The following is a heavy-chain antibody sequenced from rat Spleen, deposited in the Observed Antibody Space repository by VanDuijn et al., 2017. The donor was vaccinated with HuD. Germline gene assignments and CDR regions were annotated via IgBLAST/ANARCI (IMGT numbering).Heavy chain of an antibody. V-gene: IGHV2-8*01. CDR1: GFSLTDYT. CDR3: AGGGTTPFAY. Sequence: QVQLTESGPGLVQPSQTLSLTCPVSGFSLTDYTVYWVRQPSGKGLEWMGRMRYNGDTSYNSVLKSRLSISRDTSKSQVFLKMNSLQTEDTGTYYCAGGGTTPFAYWGQGTLVTVSS. J-gene: IGHJ3*01. CDR2: MRYNGDT. D-gene: IGHD1-4*01.